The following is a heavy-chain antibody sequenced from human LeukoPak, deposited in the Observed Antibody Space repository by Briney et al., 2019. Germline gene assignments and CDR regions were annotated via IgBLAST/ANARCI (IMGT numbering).Heavy chain of an antibody. Sequence: GGSLRLSCAASGFTFNNYWMSWVRQAPGKGLEWVANIKQDGSTKYYMDSVKGRFTISRDNAKNSLYLQMNSLRADDTAVYYCARFAAGGSYYYYMDVWGKGTTVTVFS. V-gene: IGHV3-7*01. CDR2: IKQDGSTK. CDR1: GFTFNNYW. J-gene: IGHJ6*03. CDR3: ARFAAGGSYYYYMDV. D-gene: IGHD6-25*01.